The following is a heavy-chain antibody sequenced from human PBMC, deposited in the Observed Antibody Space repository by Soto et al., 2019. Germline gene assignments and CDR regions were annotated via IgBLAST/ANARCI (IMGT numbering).Heavy chain of an antibody. CDR3: ARRYGGTPDY. V-gene: IGHV4-61*05. J-gene: IGHJ4*02. D-gene: IGHD4-17*01. CDR2: IYYSGST. CDR1: GGSIGSSSDY. Sequence: PSETLSLTCTVSGGSIGSSSDYWSWIRQPPGKGLEWIGYIYYSGSTNYNPSLKSRVTISVDTSKNQFSLKLSSVTAADTAVYYCARRYGGTPDYWGQGTLVTVSS.